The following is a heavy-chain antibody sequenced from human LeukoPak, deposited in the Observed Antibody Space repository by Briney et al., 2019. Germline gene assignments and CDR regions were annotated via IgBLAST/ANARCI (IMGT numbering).Heavy chain of an antibody. V-gene: IGHV4-4*02. J-gene: IGHJ4*02. CDR3: ARATTDFDY. Sequence: GLEWIGEIYHSGSTNYNPSLKSRVTISVDKSKNQFSLKLSSVTAADTAVYYCARATTDFDYWGQGTLVTVSS. CDR2: IYHSGST. D-gene: IGHD4-11*01.